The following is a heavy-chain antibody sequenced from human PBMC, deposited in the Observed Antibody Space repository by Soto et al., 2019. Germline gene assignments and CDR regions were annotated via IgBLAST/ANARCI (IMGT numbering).Heavy chain of an antibody. D-gene: IGHD4-17*01. V-gene: IGHV1-69*01. CDR3: ARDGRDYGGNFDY. Sequence: QVQLVQSGAEVKKPGSSVKVSCKASGGTSSSYVIGWVRQAPGQGLEWMGGIIPIFGTANYAQKFQGRVTITADESTSTAYMELSSLRSEDTAVYYCARDGRDYGGNFDYWGQGTLVTVSS. CDR2: IIPIFGTA. CDR1: GGTSSSYV. J-gene: IGHJ4*02.